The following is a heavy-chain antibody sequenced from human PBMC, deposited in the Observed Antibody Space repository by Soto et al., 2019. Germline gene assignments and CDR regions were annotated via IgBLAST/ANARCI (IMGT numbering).Heavy chain of an antibody. CDR2: ISYDGSNK. J-gene: IGHJ4*02. V-gene: IGHV3-30*18. Sequence: QVQLVESGGGVVQPGRSLRLSCAASGFTFSSYGMHWVRQAPGKGLEWVAVISYDGSNKYYGDSVKGRFTISRDNAKNTLYLQMNSLRAEDTAVYYCAKDPFPFLEWLQGVHFFDFWGQGTLVTVSS. CDR3: AKDPFPFLEWLQGVHFFDF. D-gene: IGHD3-3*02. CDR1: GFTFSSYG.